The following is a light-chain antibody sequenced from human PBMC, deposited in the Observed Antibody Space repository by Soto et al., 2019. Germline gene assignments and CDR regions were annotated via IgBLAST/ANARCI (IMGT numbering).Light chain of an antibody. CDR1: SGDIGSYNR. CDR3: TSYTKIISMASL. CDR2: EVT. J-gene: IGLJ1*01. Sequence: QSVLTQPASVSGSPGQSITISCTGTSGDIGSYNRVSWYQQHPGKAPRLIIYEVTDRPSGVSNRFSGSKSGNTASLIISGLQAEDEAEYYCTSYTKIISMASLFGTGTMVAVL. V-gene: IGLV2-14*01.